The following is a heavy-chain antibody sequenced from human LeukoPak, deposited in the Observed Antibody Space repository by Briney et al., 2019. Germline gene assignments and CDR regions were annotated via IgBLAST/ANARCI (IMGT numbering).Heavy chain of an antibody. CDR1: GFTFSSYA. V-gene: IGHV3-23*01. J-gene: IGHJ4*02. CDR2: VSSSDSSS. Sequence: GGFLRLSCSASGFTFSSYAMTWVRQAPGKGLEWVSTVSSSDSSSYYADSVKGRFTISRDNSKNTLYLQMNSLRAEDTAVYYCAKGRGYCSGGSCYSDYWGQGTLVTVSS. CDR3: AKGRGYCSGGSCYSDY. D-gene: IGHD2-15*01.